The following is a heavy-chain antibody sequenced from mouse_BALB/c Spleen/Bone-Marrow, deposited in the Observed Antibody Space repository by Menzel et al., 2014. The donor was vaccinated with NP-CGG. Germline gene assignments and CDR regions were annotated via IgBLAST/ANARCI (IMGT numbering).Heavy chain of an antibody. Sequence: VQLQQSGPELVKPGASVKISCKASGYTFTSYYIHWVKQKPGQGLEWIGWIYPGSGNTKYNEKFKGKATLTVDKSSSTAYMQLSSLTSEDTAVYFCAREPYYGYYFDYWGQGTTLTVSS. J-gene: IGHJ2*01. V-gene: IGHV1-84*02. CDR2: IYPGSGNT. CDR1: GYTFTSYY. CDR3: AREPYYGYYFDY. D-gene: IGHD1-1*01.